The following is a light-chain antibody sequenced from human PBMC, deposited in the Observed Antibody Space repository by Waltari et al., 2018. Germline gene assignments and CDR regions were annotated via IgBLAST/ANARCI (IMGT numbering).Light chain of an antibody. CDR2: GAS. J-gene: IGKJ1*01. CDR1: QAIRDS. Sequence: DIQMTQSPSSLSASVGDRVTITCRASQAIRDSLAWYQQKPGKAPKLLFYGASRLDSGVPFRFSGSGSGTDFTLTITSLQPEDFATYYCQHYYNIPRTFGQGTKVEVK. CDR3: QHYYNIPRT. V-gene: IGKV1-NL1*01.